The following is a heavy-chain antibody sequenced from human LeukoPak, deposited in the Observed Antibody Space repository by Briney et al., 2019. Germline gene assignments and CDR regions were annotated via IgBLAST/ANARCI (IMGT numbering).Heavy chain of an antibody. D-gene: IGHD2-2*01. CDR3: ARAKEECSSTSCYAGGSRVFDI. Sequence: GGSLRLSCAASGFTFSSYWMSWVRQAPGKGLEWVVNIKQDGSEKYYVDSVKGRFTISRDNAKNSLYLQMNSLRVEDTAVYYCARAKEECSSTSCYAGGSRVFDIWGRGTMVTVSS. J-gene: IGHJ3*02. CDR2: IKQDGSEK. V-gene: IGHV3-7*03. CDR1: GFTFSSYW.